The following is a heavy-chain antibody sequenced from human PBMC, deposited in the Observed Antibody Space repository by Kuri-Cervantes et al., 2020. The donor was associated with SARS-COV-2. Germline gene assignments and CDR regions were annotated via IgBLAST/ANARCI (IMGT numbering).Heavy chain of an antibody. V-gene: IGHV3-21*01. CDR3: ARDGFWSGYYYYYYYMDV. CDR2: ISGSGSYM. D-gene: IGHD3-3*01. J-gene: IGHJ6*03. Sequence: GESLKISCAASGFTFSGYTMNWVRQAPGKALQWVSSISGSGSYMYYADSVKGRFTVSRDSAKNSLYLQMNSLRGEDTAVYYCARDGFWSGYYYYYYYMDVWGKGTTVTVSS. CDR1: GFTFSGYT.